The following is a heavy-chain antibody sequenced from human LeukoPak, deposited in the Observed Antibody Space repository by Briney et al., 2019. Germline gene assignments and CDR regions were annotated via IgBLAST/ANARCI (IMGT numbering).Heavy chain of an antibody. D-gene: IGHD2-15*01. Sequence: PGGSLRLSCTASGFTFGDYAMSWVRQAPGKGLEWVGFIRSKAYGGTTEYAASVKGRFTISRDDSKSIAYLQMNSLSPEDTAVYYCANVWGVVVAARFWGKGTTVSISS. J-gene: IGHJ6*04. CDR3: ANVWGVVVAARF. CDR1: GFTFGDYA. V-gene: IGHV3-49*04. CDR2: IRSKAYGGTT.